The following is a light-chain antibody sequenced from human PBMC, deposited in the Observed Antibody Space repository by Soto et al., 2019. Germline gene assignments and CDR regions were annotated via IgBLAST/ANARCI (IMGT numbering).Light chain of an antibody. Sequence: QSALTQPASVSGSPGQSITISCTGTSSDVGGYNYVSWYQQHPGKAPKLMIYDVSNRSSGVSNRFSGSKPGNTASLTISGLQAEDEADYYCSSYTTSSTYVFGTGTKVTVL. V-gene: IGLV2-14*01. J-gene: IGLJ1*01. CDR3: SSYTTSSTYV. CDR2: DVS. CDR1: SSDVGGYNY.